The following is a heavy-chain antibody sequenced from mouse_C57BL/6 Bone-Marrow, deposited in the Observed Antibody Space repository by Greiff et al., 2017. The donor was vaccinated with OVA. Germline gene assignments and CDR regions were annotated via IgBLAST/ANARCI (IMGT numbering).Heavy chain of an antibody. J-gene: IGHJ4*01. D-gene: IGHD1-1*01. CDR3: ARGYYYGSSYPYAMDY. CDR1: GYTFTTYP. CDR2: FHPYNDDT. V-gene: IGHV1-47*01. Sequence: QVQLQQSGAELVKPGASVKMSSKASGYTFTTYPIEWMKQNHGKSLEWIGNFHPYNDDTKYNEKFKGKATLTVEKSSSTVYLELSRLTSDDSAVYYCARGYYYGSSYPYAMDYWGQGTSVTVSS.